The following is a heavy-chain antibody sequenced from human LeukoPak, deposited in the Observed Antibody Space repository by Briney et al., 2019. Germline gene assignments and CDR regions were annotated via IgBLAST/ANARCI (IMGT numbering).Heavy chain of an antibody. Sequence: PSETLSLTCAVYGGSFSGYYWSWIRQPPGKGLEWIGEINHSGSTNYNPSLKSRVTISVDTSKNQFSLKLSSVTAADTAVYYCARGGLEWLLFGRSISTTGPQFDYWGQGTLVTVSS. CDR2: INHSGST. J-gene: IGHJ4*02. D-gene: IGHD3-3*01. CDR1: GGSFSGYY. CDR3: ARGGLEWLLFGRSISTTGPQFDY. V-gene: IGHV4-34*01.